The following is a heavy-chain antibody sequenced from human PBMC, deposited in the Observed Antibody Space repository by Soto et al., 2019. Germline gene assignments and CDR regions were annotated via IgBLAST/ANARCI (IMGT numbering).Heavy chain of an antibody. CDR2: INPNSGGT. J-gene: IGHJ5*02. CDR1: GYTFTGYY. CDR3: ARGPSTYCSSTSCYRLSWFDP. V-gene: IGHV1-2*04. D-gene: IGHD2-2*02. Sequence: QVQLVQSGAEVKKPGASVKVSCKASGYTFTGYYMHWVRQAPGQGLEWMGWINPNSGGTNYAQKFPGWVTMTRDTSLSTAYMELSRLRSDETAVYYCARGPSTYCSSTSCYRLSWFDPWGQGTLVTVSS.